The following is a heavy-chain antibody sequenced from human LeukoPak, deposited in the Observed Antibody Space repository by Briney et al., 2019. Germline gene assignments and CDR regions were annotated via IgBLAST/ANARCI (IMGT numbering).Heavy chain of an antibody. Sequence: GGSLRLSCSASGFTFSIYTMYWVRQPPGKGLQYVSGISGNGGSIYYADSVKGRFIISRDNSKNTLYLQMSSLRDEDTAVYYCSGGVSWGLGTLVTVSS. CDR3: SGGVS. D-gene: IGHD3-10*01. J-gene: IGHJ5*02. CDR2: ISGNGGSI. V-gene: IGHV3-64D*06. CDR1: GFTFSIYT.